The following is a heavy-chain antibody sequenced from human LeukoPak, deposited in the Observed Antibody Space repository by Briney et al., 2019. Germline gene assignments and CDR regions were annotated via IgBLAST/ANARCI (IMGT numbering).Heavy chain of an antibody. D-gene: IGHD2-2*01. V-gene: IGHV3-9*01. Sequence: GGSLRLSCAASGFTFDDYAMHWVRQAPGKGLEWVSGISWNSRSIGYADSVKGRFTISRDNAKNSLYLQMNSLRAEDTAVYYCARDIVVVPAASSPGDYWGQGTLVTVSS. CDR1: GFTFDDYA. CDR2: ISWNSRSI. J-gene: IGHJ4*02. CDR3: ARDIVVVPAASSPGDY.